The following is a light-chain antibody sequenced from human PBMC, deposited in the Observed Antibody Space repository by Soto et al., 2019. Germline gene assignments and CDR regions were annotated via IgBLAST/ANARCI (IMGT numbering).Light chain of an antibody. Sequence: EIVLTQSPATLSLSPGERATLSCRASQSVSSYLAWYQQKPGQAPRLLIYETSNRATGIPARFSGSGSGTDFTLTISGLEPEDFAVYYCHQRSNWQTFGQGTKVEIK. CDR1: QSVSSY. V-gene: IGKV3-11*01. J-gene: IGKJ1*01. CDR2: ETS. CDR3: HQRSNWQT.